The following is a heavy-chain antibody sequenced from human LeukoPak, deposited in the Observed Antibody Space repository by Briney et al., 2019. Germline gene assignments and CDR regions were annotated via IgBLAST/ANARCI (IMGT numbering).Heavy chain of an antibody. D-gene: IGHD2-8*01. V-gene: IGHV4-39*07. CDR3: ARDRHCTNGVCYGVRWFDP. CDR1: GGSIGSSSYY. Sequence: SETLSLTCTVSGGSIGSSSYYWGWIRQPPGKGLNWIGSIYYSGSTYYNPSLKSRVTISVDTSKNQFSLKLSSVTAADTAVYYCARDRHCTNGVCYGVRWFDPWGQGTLVAVSS. J-gene: IGHJ5*02. CDR2: IYYSGST.